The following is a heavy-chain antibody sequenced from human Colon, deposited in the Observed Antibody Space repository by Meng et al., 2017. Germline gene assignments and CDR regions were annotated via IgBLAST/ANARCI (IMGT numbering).Heavy chain of an antibody. Sequence: SETLSLTCPVSGFSITSGYYWGWIRQPPGKGLDWLGSIYHSGITYYNPSLKSRLTISVDTSKNQFSLKLTSVTAADTAVYYCAREVEQWLANWYFDLWGRGTLVTVSS. CDR3: AREVEQWLANWYFDL. CDR1: GFSITSGYY. J-gene: IGHJ2*01. D-gene: IGHD6-19*01. V-gene: IGHV4-38-2*02. CDR2: IYHSGIT.